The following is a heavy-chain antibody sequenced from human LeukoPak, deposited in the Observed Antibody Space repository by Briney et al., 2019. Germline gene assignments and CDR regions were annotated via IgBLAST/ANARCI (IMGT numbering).Heavy chain of an antibody. J-gene: IGHJ4*02. CDR3: ATYLITGNGGPFDY. CDR1: GGSISSSNW. V-gene: IGHV4-4*02. Sequence: SETLSLTCAVSGGSISSSNWWSWVRQPPGKGLEWIGEIYHSGSTNYNPSLKSRVTISVDKSKNQFSLKLSSVTAADTAVYYCATYLITGNGGPFDYWGQGTLVTVSS. D-gene: IGHD1-20*01. CDR2: IYHSGST.